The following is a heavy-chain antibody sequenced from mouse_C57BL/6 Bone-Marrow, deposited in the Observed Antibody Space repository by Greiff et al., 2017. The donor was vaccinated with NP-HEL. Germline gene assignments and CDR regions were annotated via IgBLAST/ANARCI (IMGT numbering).Heavy chain of an antibody. Sequence: VQLQQSGPELVKPGASVKISCKASGYTFTDYYMNWVKQSHGKSLEWIGDINPNNGGTSYNQRFKGKATLTVDKSSSTAYMELRSLTSEDSAVYYCARGYDYDGFDYWGQGTTLTVSS. V-gene: IGHV1-26*01. D-gene: IGHD2-4*01. CDR3: ARGYDYDGFDY. CDR2: INPNNGGT. J-gene: IGHJ2*01. CDR1: GYTFTDYY.